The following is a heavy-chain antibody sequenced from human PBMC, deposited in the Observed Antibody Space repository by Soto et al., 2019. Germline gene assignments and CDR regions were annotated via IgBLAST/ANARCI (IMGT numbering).Heavy chain of an antibody. D-gene: IGHD6-6*01. CDR3: AREGIAARPDDDYGMDV. J-gene: IGHJ6*02. CDR2: IYSGGST. Sequence: GGSLRLSCAASGFTVSSNYMSWVRQAPGKGLEWVSVIYSGGSTYYADSVKGRFTISRDISKNTLYLQMNSLRAEDTAVYYCAREGIAARPDDDYGMDVWGQGTTVTVSS. V-gene: IGHV3-66*01. CDR1: GFTVSSNY.